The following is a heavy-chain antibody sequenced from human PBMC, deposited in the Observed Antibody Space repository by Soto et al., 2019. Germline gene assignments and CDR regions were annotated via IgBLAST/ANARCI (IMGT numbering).Heavy chain of an antibody. CDR2: IYPGDSDT. D-gene: IGHD4-17*01. Sequence: PGESLKISCKDSGYSFTSYWIGWVRQMHGKGLEWMGIIYPGDSDTRYSPSFQGQVTISADKSISTAYLQWSSLKASDTAMYYCARGGYGGNSDYYYGMDVWGQGTTVTVSS. V-gene: IGHV5-51*01. J-gene: IGHJ6*02. CDR1: GYSFTSYW. CDR3: ARGGYGGNSDYYYGMDV.